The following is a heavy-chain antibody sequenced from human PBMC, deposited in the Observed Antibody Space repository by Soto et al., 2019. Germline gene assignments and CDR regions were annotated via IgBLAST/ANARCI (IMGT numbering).Heavy chain of an antibody. CDR2: IYYSGST. J-gene: IGHJ5*02. Sequence: PSETLSLTCSVSGGSINSSSYFWGWVRQPPGRGLEWIGSIYYSGSTYYNPSLRSRVTISVDTSKNQFSLKLSSVTAADTAVFYCARHYSSGSRNWFDPWGQGTLVTVSS. CDR1: GGSINSSSYF. V-gene: IGHV4-39*01. D-gene: IGHD6-19*01. CDR3: ARHYSSGSRNWFDP.